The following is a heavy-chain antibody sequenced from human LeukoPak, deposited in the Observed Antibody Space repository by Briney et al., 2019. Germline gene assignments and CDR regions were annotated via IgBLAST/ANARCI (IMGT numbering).Heavy chain of an antibody. Sequence: SETLSLTCTVSGYSISTGYYWSWIRQPPGQGLEWIGEINHSGSTNYNPSLKSRVTISVDTSKNQFSLKLSSVTAADTAVYYCARGNKYYYFDYWGQGTLVTVSS. CDR2: INHSGST. D-gene: IGHD2/OR15-2a*01. CDR1: GYSISTGYY. CDR3: ARGNKYYYFDY. J-gene: IGHJ4*02. V-gene: IGHV4-34*01.